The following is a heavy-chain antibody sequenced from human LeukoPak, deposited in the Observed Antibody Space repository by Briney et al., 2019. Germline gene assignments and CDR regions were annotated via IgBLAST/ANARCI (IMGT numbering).Heavy chain of an antibody. J-gene: IGHJ4*02. CDR1: GFAFRSYG. CDR2: ISYDGSNT. CDR3: ARDQAYYYDSSGYYDY. D-gene: IGHD3-22*01. Sequence: GGSLRLSCAASGFAFRSYGMHWVRQAPGKGLEWMVMISYDGSNTYYADSVKGRFTISRDNAKNSLYLQMNSLRAEDTAVYYCARDQAYYYDSSGYYDYWGQGTLVTVSS. V-gene: IGHV3-30*03.